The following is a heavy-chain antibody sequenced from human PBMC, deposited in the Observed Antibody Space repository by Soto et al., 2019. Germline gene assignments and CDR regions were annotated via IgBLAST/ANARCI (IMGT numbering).Heavy chain of an antibody. CDR1: GYTFTSYA. Sequence: QVPLVQSGAEVKKPGASVQVSCKASGYTFTSYAVHWVRQAPGQRLEWMGWINAGNGNTKYSQRLQDRVTLTRDTSANTAYLELSSLRSEDTAVYYCARGSEPAYSSWYVNGDYWGQGTLVTVSS. CDR2: INAGNGNT. D-gene: IGHD6-13*01. V-gene: IGHV1-3*01. J-gene: IGHJ4*02. CDR3: ARGSEPAYSSWYVNGDY.